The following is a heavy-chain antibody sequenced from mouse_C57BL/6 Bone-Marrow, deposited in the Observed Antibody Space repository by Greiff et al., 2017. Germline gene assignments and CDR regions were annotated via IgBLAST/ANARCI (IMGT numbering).Heavy chain of an antibody. J-gene: IGHJ2*01. CDR2: INPNYGTT. CDR3: ATTVVAPYYLDY. Sequence: EVQLQQSGPELVQPGASVKISCKASGYSFTDYNMNWVQQSNGKSLEWIGVINPNYGTTSYNQKFKGKATLTVDQSSSTAYMQLNSLTSEDSAVYYCATTVVAPYYLDYWGQGTTLTVSS. V-gene: IGHV1-39*01. CDR1: GYSFTDYN. D-gene: IGHD1-1*01.